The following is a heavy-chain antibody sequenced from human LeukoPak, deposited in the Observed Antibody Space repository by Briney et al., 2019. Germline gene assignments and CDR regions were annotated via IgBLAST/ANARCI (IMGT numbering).Heavy chain of an antibody. CDR2: ISGSGGST. Sequence: PGGSLRLSCAASGFTFSSYAMSWVRQAPGKGLEWVSAISGSGGSTYYADSVKGRFTISRDNSKNTLYLQMNSLRAEDTAIYYCAKVPDSSGYYYFDYWGQGTLVTVSS. V-gene: IGHV3-23*01. CDR1: GFTFSSYA. CDR3: AKVPDSSGYYYFDY. J-gene: IGHJ4*02. D-gene: IGHD3-22*01.